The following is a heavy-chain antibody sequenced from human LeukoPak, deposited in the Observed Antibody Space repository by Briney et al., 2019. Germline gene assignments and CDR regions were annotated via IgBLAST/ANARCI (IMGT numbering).Heavy chain of an antibody. J-gene: IGHJ2*01. CDR2: IYYSGST. Sequence: SETLSLTCTVSGGSISRSNYYWGWIRQPPGKGLEWIGSIYYSGSTYYNPSLKSRVTISVDTSKNQFSLKLSSVTAADTAVYYCARGSMATIFWYFDLWGRGTLVTVSS. D-gene: IGHD5-24*01. V-gene: IGHV4-39*07. CDR3: ARGSMATIFWYFDL. CDR1: GGSISRSNYY.